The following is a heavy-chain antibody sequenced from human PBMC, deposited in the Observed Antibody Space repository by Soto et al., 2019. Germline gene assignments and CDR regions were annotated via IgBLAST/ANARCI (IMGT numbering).Heavy chain of an antibody. V-gene: IGHV1-69*06. J-gene: IGHJ5*02. CDR3: ARGPYNWHYGLFDP. CDR2: IIPIIGTA. CDR1: GGTFSSYA. Sequence: QVQLVQSGAEVKKPGSSVKVSCKASGGTFSSYAISWVRQAPGQGLEWMGGIIPIIGTANYAQKFQGRETITADKSTSTAYMELRSLRSEDTAVYYCARGPYNWHYGLFDPWGQGTLVTVSS. D-gene: IGHD1-7*01.